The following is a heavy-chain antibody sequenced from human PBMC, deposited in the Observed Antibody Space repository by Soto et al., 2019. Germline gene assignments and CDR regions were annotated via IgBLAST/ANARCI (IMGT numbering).Heavy chain of an antibody. J-gene: IGHJ4*02. CDR1: GGSVSSDSYY. D-gene: IGHD3-3*01. CDR3: ASRFSHTIFGVGAQEY. Sequence: ASETLSLTCTVSGGSVSSDSYYWSWIRQPPGKGLEWIGYIYYSGSTNYNPSLKSRVTISVDTSKNQFSLKLSSVTAADTAVYYCASRFSHTIFGVGAQEYWGQGTLVTVSS. CDR2: IYYSGST. V-gene: IGHV4-61*01.